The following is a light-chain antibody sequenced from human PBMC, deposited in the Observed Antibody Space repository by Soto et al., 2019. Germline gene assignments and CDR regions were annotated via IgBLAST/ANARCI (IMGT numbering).Light chain of an antibody. CDR3: QQYETFSGT. V-gene: IGKV1-5*01. CDR1: QSISSW. J-gene: IGKJ1*01. CDR2: DAS. Sequence: DIHMAPSLSSLSACVGDRVTITCRASQSISSWLAWYQQKPGKAPKLLIYDASSLESGVPSRFSGSGSGTKFTLTIASLQPDDFATYYCQQYETFSGTFGPGTKVDIK.